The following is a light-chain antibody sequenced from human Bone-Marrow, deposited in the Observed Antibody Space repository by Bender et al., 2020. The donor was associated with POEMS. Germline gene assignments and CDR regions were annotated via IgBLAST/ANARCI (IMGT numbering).Light chain of an antibody. J-gene: IGLJ2*01. Sequence: QLVLTQSPSASASLGASVKLTCTLSSGHSSYAIAWHQHHPEKAPRYLMQLNGDGSHNRGDGVPDRFSGSKSGNTASLTISGLQAEDEADYYCCSYAGTYPVIFGGGTKVTV. V-gene: IGLV4-69*01. CDR2: LNGDGSH. CDR1: SGHSSYA. CDR3: CSYAGTYPVI.